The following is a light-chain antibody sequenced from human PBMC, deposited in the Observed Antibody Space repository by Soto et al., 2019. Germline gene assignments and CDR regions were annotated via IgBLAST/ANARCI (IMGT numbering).Light chain of an antibody. V-gene: IGLV2-14*01. J-gene: IGLJ1*01. Sequence: QSALTQPASVSGSPGQSITISCTGTSSDVGGSNYVSWYQQHPGKAPKLIIYDVSNRPSGVSNRFSGSKSGNTASLTISGLHAEDEADYYCGSYTSSDTLDVFGTGTKVTVL. CDR1: SSDVGGSNY. CDR2: DVS. CDR3: GSYTSSDTLDV.